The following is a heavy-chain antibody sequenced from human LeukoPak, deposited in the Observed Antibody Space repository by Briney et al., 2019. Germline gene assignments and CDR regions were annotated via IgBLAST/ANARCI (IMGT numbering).Heavy chain of an antibody. D-gene: IGHD2-15*01. CDR3: ARPGLYCSGGSCYSDY. Sequence: GASVKVSCKASGYTFTNYGISWVRQAPGQGLEWMGWISPYNGNTNYAQKLQGRVTMTRDTSTSTAHMELRSLRSDDTAVYYCARPGLYCSGGSCYSDYWGQGTLVTVSS. V-gene: IGHV1-18*01. CDR1: GYTFTNYG. CDR2: ISPYNGNT. J-gene: IGHJ4*02.